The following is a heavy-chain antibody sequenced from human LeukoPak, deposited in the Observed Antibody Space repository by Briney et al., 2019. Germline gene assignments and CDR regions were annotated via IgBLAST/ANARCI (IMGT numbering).Heavy chain of an antibody. CDR1: GGSISSYY. Sequence: SETLSLTCTVSGGSISSYYWSWIRQPPGKGLEWIGYIYYTGSTTYNPSLTSRVTISLDTSKNHFSLKLSSVTAADTAMYYCARITDFWSGYYPDSWGQGTLVTVSS. CDR3: ARITDFWSGYYPDS. CDR2: IYYTGST. D-gene: IGHD3-3*01. J-gene: IGHJ4*02. V-gene: IGHV4-59*01.